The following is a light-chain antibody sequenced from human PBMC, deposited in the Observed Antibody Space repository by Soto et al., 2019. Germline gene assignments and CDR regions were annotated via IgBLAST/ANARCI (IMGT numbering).Light chain of an antibody. CDR2: DAS. CDR3: QQFNAYPRT. V-gene: IGKV1-13*02. Sequence: AIQLTQSPSSLSASLGDTVIITCRASQDITSDLAWYQQRPEKAPVLLIYDASRLESGVPPRFSGGGSGTEFSLTISSLQPEDFANYFCQQFNAYPRTFRQGTK. CDR1: QDITSD. J-gene: IGKJ1*01.